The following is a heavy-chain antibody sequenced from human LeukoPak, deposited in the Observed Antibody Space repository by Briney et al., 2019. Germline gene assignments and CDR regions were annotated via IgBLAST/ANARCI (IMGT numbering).Heavy chain of an antibody. Sequence: ASVKVSCRASGYTFTDYYIHWVRQTPGQGLEWMGWVNPDSGGTNYAQNFQGRVTLTRDTSISTAYMELSSLRSDDTAVYYCARETGRDGYKDLDYWGQGTLVTVSS. V-gene: IGHV1-2*02. CDR1: GYTFTDYY. D-gene: IGHD5-24*01. J-gene: IGHJ4*02. CDR3: ARETGRDGYKDLDY. CDR2: VNPDSGGT.